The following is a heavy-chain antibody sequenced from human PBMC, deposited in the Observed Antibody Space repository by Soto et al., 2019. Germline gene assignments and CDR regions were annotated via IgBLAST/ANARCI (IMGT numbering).Heavy chain of an antibody. D-gene: IGHD2-2*01. CDR3: ARGRYPAAEIDY. V-gene: IGHV4-59*01. Sequence: PSETLSLTCTVSGASISSTYWSWIRQPPGKGLEWIGYIYYSGSTNYNPSLKSRVTISVDTSKNQFSLKVSSVTAADTALYYCARGRYPAAEIDYWGQGTLVTVSS. CDR1: GASISSTY. CDR2: IYYSGST. J-gene: IGHJ4*02.